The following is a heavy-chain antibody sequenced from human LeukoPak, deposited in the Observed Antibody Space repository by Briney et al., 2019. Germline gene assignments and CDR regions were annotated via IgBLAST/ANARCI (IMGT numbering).Heavy chain of an antibody. J-gene: IGHJ3*02. V-gene: IGHV4-4*07. CDR1: GGSISSYY. D-gene: IGHD3-22*01. CDR2: IYTSGST. CDR3: ARTYYYDSSGQRHDAFDI. Sequence: SETLSLTCTVSGGSISSYYWSWIRQPAGKGLEWIGRIYTSGSTNYNPSLKSRVTISVDRSKNQFSLKLSSVTAADTAVYYCARTYYYDSSGQRHDAFDIWGQGTMVTVSS.